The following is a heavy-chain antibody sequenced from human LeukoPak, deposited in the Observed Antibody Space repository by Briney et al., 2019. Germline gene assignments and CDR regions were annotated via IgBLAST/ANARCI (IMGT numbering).Heavy chain of an antibody. CDR2: ISDNGRQT. CDR3: ARDGSGSPDY. V-gene: IGHV3-64*01. D-gene: IGHD3-10*01. CDR1: GFTLNNYA. Sequence: GGSLRLSCAASGFTLNNYAIHWIRQAPGKGLGYVSAISDNGRQTFYANSVKGRFTISRDNSKNTLYLQMGSLRAEDMAVYYCARDGSGSPDYWGQGTLVTVSS. J-gene: IGHJ4*02.